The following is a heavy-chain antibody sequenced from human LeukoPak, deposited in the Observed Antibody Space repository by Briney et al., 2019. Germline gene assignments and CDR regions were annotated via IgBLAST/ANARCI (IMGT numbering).Heavy chain of an antibody. D-gene: IGHD3-16*01. J-gene: IGHJ4*02. CDR2: IYFSGST. Sequence: SETLSLTCTVSGGSISSYYWSWIRQPPGKGLEWIGYIYFSGSTNYNPSLKSRVTISVDTSKNQFSLKLSSVTAADTAVYYCARDVWGGYFDYWGQGTLVTVSS. V-gene: IGHV4-59*01. CDR1: GGSISSYY. CDR3: ARDVWGGYFDY.